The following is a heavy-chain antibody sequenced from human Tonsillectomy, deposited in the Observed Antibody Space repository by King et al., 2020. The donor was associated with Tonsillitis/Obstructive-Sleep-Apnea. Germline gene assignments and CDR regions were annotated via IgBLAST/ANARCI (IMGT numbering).Heavy chain of an antibody. J-gene: IGHJ6*02. CDR3: ARHPTYYYDSSGYRYGMDV. D-gene: IGHD3-22*01. Sequence: QLQESGPGLVKPSETLSLTCTVSGGSISSYYWSWVRPPPGKGLEWVGYMYYSGSTNYNPSHKSRVTISVEKSKNQFSLKVRSVTAADTAVYYCARHPTYYYDSSGYRYGMDVWGQGTTVTVSS. CDR1: GGSISSYY. V-gene: IGHV4-59*08. CDR2: MYYSGST.